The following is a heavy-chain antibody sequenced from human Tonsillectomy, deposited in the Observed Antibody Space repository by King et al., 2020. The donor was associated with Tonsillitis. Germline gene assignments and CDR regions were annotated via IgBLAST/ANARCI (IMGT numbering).Heavy chain of an antibody. J-gene: IGHJ5*02. CDR2: IYYSGST. Sequence: QLQESGPGLVKPSQTLSLTCTVSGGSISSGGYYWSWIRQHPGKGLEWIGYIYYSGSTYYNPSLKSRVTISVDTSKNQSSLKLSSVTAADTAVYYCARDRHYGSGSYYNPRAGWFDPWGQGTLVTVSS. CDR3: ARDRHYGSGSYYNPRAGWFDP. CDR1: GGSISSGGYY. D-gene: IGHD3-10*01. V-gene: IGHV4-31*03.